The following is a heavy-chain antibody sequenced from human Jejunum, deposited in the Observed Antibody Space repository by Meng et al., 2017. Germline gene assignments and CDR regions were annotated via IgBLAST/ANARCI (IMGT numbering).Heavy chain of an antibody. CDR2: AST. Sequence: SETLSLTCTVSGGSVSRAGYQWGWIRQPRGKGLEWIGYASTNYNPSLKSRVTISLDTSRNQFSLSLSSVTAADTAVYYCARDHMGSLDYWGQGILVTVS. CDR1: GGSVSRAGYQ. CDR3: ARDHMGSLDY. J-gene: IGHJ4*02. D-gene: IGHD1-26*01. V-gene: IGHV4-61*08.